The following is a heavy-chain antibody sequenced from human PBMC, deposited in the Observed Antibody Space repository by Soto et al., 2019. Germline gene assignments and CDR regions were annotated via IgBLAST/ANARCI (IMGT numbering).Heavy chain of an antibody. CDR3: AKAAHIAVAGNGYFDY. V-gene: IGHV3-23*01. CDR2: ISGSGGST. D-gene: IGHD6-19*01. J-gene: IGHJ4*02. Sequence: TGGSLRLSCAASGFTFSSYAMSWVRQAPGKGLEWVSAISGSGGSTYYADSVKGRFTISRDNSKNTLYLQMNSLRAEDTAVYYCAKAAHIAVAGNGYFDYWGQGTLVTVSS. CDR1: GFTFSSYA.